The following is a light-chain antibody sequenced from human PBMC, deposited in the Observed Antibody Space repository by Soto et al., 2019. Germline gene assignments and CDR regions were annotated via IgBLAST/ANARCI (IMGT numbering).Light chain of an antibody. J-gene: IGKJ1*01. CDR2: KAS. CDR1: QSISSW. CDR3: QQYYSYPWT. Sequence: IQMTQSPSTLSASEGDRVTITCRASQSISSWLAWYQQKPGKAPKLLIYKASSLESGVPSRFSGSGSGTDFTLTISCLQSEDFATYYCQQYYSYPWTFGQGTMVDIK. V-gene: IGKV1-5*03.